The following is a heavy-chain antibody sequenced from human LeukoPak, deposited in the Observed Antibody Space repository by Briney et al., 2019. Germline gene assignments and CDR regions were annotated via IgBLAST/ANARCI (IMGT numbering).Heavy chain of an antibody. J-gene: IGHJ4*02. V-gene: IGHV3-23*01. CDR3: AKVSTVSSLSSGYYPIDY. CDR2: ISGSGGST. D-gene: IGHD3-22*01. CDR1: GFTFSSYA. Sequence: GGSLRLSCAASGFTFSSYAMSWVRQAPGKGLEWVSVISGSGGSTDYADSAKGRFTISRDNSKNTLYLQMNSLRAEDTAVYYCAKVSTVSSLSSGYYPIDYWGQGTLVTVSS.